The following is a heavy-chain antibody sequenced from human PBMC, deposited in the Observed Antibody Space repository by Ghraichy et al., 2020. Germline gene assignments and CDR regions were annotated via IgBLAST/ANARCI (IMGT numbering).Heavy chain of an antibody. J-gene: IGHJ4*02. Sequence: SETLSLTCTVSGDSISSYYWNWIRQTPGRGLEWIANIRPGGSTNYNPSLKSRVTLLVDTSLNHFSLMLKSVTAADTAVYYCARRGDYARAFLDYWGQGLLVSVSS. CDR3: ARRGDYARAFLDY. D-gene: IGHD4-17*01. CDR2: IRPGGST. V-gene: IGHV4-4*09. CDR1: GDSISSYY.